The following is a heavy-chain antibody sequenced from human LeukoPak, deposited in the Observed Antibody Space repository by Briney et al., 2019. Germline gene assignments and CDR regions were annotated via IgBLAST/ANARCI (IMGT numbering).Heavy chain of an antibody. CDR3: ARDQAVAGLIDY. CDR2: INPSGGST. J-gene: IGHJ4*02. Sequence: ASVKVSCKASGYTFTSYYMHWLRQAPGQGLEWMGIINPSGGSTSYAQKFQGRVTMTRDTSTSTVYMELSSLRSEDTAVYYCARDQAVAGLIDYWGQGTLVTVSS. V-gene: IGHV1-46*01. CDR1: GYTFTSYY. D-gene: IGHD6-19*01.